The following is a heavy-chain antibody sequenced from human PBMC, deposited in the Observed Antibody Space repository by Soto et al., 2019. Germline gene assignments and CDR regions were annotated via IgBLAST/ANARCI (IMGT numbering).Heavy chain of an antibody. CDR2: INPSGST. D-gene: IGHD1-1*01. Sequence: SETLSLTCGVYGGSLSGNYWSWIRQPPGEGLEWIGEINPSGSTNYSPSLKSRATISADTSKNQFSLKLSSVIAADTAVYYCARGRDRGRASWGQGTLVTVSS. V-gene: IGHV4-34*01. CDR1: GGSLSGNY. CDR3: ARGRDRGRAS. J-gene: IGHJ5*02.